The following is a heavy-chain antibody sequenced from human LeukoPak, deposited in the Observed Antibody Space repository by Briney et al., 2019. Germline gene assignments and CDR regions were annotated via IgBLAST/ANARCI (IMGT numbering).Heavy chain of an antibody. CDR2: INTGGGT. CDR3: ARDSLNYYDSSGYYYRNYYYYGMDV. V-gene: IGHV3-23*01. J-gene: IGHJ6*02. CDR1: GFTFSTYT. D-gene: IGHD3-22*01. Sequence: GGSLRLSCAASGFTFSTYTMSWVRQAPGKGLEWVSAINTGGGTSSADSVKGRFTISRDNSKNTLYLQMNSLRAEDTAVYYCARDSLNYYDSSGYYYRNYYYYGMDVWGQGTTVTVSS.